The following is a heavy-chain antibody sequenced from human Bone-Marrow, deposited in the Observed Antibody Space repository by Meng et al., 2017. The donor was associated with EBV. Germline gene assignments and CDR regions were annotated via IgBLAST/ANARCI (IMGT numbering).Heavy chain of an antibody. Sequence: QLRPQDAGAGLVQSSGTLSLTCTASGGSISRSSYYWGWIRQPPGKGLEWIGSIYYSGSTYYNPSLKSRVTISVDTSKNQFSLKLSSVTAADTAVYYCARATYYYDSSGYSHALDYWGQGTLVTVSS. CDR1: GGSISRSSYY. V-gene: IGHV4-39*07. CDR3: ARATYYYDSSGYSHALDY. CDR2: IYYSGST. J-gene: IGHJ4*02. D-gene: IGHD3-22*01.